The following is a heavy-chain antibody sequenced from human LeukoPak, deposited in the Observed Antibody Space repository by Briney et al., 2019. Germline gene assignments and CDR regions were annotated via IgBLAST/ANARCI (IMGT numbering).Heavy chain of an antibody. CDR1: GGSISSGDYY. CDR3: ARDSADTAMALYYYYMDV. V-gene: IGHV4-30-4*08. CDR2: IYYSGST. Sequence: SSETLYLTCTVSGGSISSGDYYWSWIRQPPGKGLEWIGYIYYSGSTYYNPSLKSRVTISVDTSKNQFSLKLSSVTAADTAVYYCARDSADTAMALYYYYMDVWGKGTTVTVSS. J-gene: IGHJ6*03. D-gene: IGHD5-18*01.